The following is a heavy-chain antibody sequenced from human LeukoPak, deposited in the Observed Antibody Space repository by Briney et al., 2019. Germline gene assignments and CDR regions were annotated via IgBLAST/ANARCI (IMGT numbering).Heavy chain of an antibody. Sequence: PGGSLRLSCAASGFAVNTKFMHWVRQAPGKGLEWISVIYSGGLTYYADSVEGRFTISRDNSKNTLYLYMNSLRAEDTAVYYCARDEVTSGGGLESWGQGALVIVS. CDR1: GFAVNTKF. CDR2: IYSGGLT. D-gene: IGHD3-16*01. CDR3: ARDEVTSGGGLES. J-gene: IGHJ4*02. V-gene: IGHV3-53*01.